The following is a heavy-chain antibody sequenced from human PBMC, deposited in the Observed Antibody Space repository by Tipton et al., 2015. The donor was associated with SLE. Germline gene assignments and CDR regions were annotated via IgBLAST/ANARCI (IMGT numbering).Heavy chain of an antibody. CDR1: GGSISSGSYY. J-gene: IGHJ6*03. CDR3: AKGLGAYSSGWRYYYYYMDV. CDR2: IYTSGST. Sequence: TLSLTCTVSGGSISSGSYYWSWIRQPAGKGLEWIGRIYTSGSTNYNPSLKSRVTISVDTSKNQFSLKLSSVTAADTAVYYCAKGLGAYSSGWRYYYYYMDVWGKGTTVTVSS. V-gene: IGHV4-61*02. D-gene: IGHD6-19*01.